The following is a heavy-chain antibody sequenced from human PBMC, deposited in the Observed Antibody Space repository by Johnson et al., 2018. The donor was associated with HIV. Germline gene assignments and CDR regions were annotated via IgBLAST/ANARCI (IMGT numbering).Heavy chain of an antibody. CDR2: IYSGGST. D-gene: IGHD2-8*01. CDR3: AREGGIVLSPGSFDI. Sequence: VQLVESGGGLVQPGGSLRLSCAASGFNFDNYAMHWVRQAPGKGLEWVSVIYSGGSTYYADSVKGRFTISRDNSKNTLYLQMNSLRAEDTAVYYCAREGGIVLSPGSFDIWGQGTMVTVSS. CDR1: GFNFDNYA. J-gene: IGHJ3*02. V-gene: IGHV3-66*01.